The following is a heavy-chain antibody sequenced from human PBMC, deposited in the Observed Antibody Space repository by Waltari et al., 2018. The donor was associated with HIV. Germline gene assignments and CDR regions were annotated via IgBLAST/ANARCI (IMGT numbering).Heavy chain of an antibody. D-gene: IGHD3-22*01. V-gene: IGHV4-4*02. J-gene: IGHJ5*02. CDR2: IYHSGRT. CDR3: ARDKEQDYYDSSGYYSYNWFDP. Sequence: QVQLQESGPGLVKPSGTLSLTCAVSGGSISSSNWWSWVRQPPGKGRAWIGEIYHSGRTNHNPSLKIRVTISVDESKNKVSLKLSSVTAADTAVYYCARDKEQDYYDSSGYYSYNWFDPWGQGTLVTVSS. CDR1: GGSISSSNW.